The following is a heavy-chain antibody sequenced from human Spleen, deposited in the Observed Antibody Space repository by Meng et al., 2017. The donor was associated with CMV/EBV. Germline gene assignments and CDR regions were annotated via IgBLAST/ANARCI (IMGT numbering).Heavy chain of an antibody. V-gene: IGHV4-4*02. J-gene: IGHJ5*02. CDR3: ARVHGGCSSSSCTLDP. Sequence: SGGSISSSNWWPWVRQTPGKGLEWIGEMYHGGRTNYNPSLKSRVTISLDESKNQFSLKLSSVIAADTGVYYCARVHGGCSSSSCTLDPWGQGTLVTVSS. CDR1: GGSISSSNW. D-gene: IGHD2-2*01. CDR2: MYHGGRT.